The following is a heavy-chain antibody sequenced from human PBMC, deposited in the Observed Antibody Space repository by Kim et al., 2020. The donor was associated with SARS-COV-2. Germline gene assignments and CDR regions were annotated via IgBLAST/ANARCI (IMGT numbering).Heavy chain of an antibody. CDR3: ARRGRWWGIAVAGWFDI. V-gene: IGHV5-51*01. J-gene: IGHJ3*02. CDR1: GYSFTSYW. Sequence: GESLKISCKGSGYSFTSYWIGWVRQMPGKGLEWMGIIYPGDSDTRYSPSFQGQVTISADKSISTAYLQWSSLKASDTAMYYCARRGRWWGIAVAGWFDIWGQGTMVTVSS. D-gene: IGHD6-19*01. CDR2: IYPGDSDT.